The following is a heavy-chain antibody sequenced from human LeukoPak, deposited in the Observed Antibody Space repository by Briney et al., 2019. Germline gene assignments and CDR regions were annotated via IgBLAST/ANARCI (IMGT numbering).Heavy chain of an antibody. CDR3: AKMGAGSSGWGSYWYFDL. Sequence: ASVKVSCKASGYTFTGCYMHWVRQAPGQGLEWMGRINPNSGGTNYAQKSQGRVTMTRDTSISTAYMELSRLRSDDTAVYYWAKMGAGSSGWGSYWYFDLWGRGTLVTVSS. V-gene: IGHV1-2*06. J-gene: IGHJ2*01. D-gene: IGHD6-19*01. CDR2: INPNSGGT. CDR1: GYTFTGCY.